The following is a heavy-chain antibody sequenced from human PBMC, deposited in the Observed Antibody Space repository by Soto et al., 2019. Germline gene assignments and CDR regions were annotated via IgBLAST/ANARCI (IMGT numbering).Heavy chain of an antibody. CDR3: ERTMILGRRACFDY. D-gene: IGHD3-22*01. CDR1: GFSLTTSGVR. V-gene: IGHV2-70*04. J-gene: IGHJ4*02. Sequence: SGPTLVNPTQTLTLTCTFSGFSLTTSGVRVSWLRQSPGKALEWLARIDWDDDKVYSTSLKTRLTISKDSSKNQVVLTITNVHPKDTATSYGERTMILGRRACFDYCGPGKLVTVFS. CDR2: IDWDDDK.